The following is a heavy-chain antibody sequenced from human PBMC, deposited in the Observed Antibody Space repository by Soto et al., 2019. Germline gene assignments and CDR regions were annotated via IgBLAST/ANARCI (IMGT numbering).Heavy chain of an antibody. CDR2: MNPNSGNT. V-gene: IGHV1-8*01. CDR1: GYTFTSYD. J-gene: IGHJ4*02. D-gene: IGHD5-18*01. CDR3: ARDGGYSYGYAFDY. Sequence: ASVKVSCKASGYTFTSYDINWVRQATGRGLEWMGWMNPNSGNTGYAQKFQGRVTMTRNTSISTAYMELSSLRSEDTAVYYCARDGGYSYGYAFDYWGQGTLVTVSS.